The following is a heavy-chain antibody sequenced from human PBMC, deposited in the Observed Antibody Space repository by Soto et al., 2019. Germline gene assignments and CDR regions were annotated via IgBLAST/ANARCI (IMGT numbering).Heavy chain of an antibody. CDR2: IYYSGST. CDR3: VRPVNWNDVWGLGAFDI. V-gene: IGHV4-39*01. CDR1: GGSISSSSYY. D-gene: IGHD1-20*01. J-gene: IGHJ3*02. Sequence: SETLSLTCTVSGGSISSSSYYWGWIRQPPGKGLEWIGSIYYSGSTYYNPSLKSRVTISVDTSKNQFSLKLSSVTAADTAVYYCVRPVNWNDVWGLGAFDIWGQGTMVTVSS.